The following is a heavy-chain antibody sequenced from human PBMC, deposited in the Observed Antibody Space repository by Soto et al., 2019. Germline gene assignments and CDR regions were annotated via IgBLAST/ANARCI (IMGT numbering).Heavy chain of an antibody. V-gene: IGHV1-2*04. CDR2: ISTNSGGT. D-gene: IGHD2-8*01. CDR3: ARAWYDTVLLVVPVYWFDP. CDR1: GYTFTGYY. J-gene: IGHJ5*02. Sequence: ASVKVSCKASGYTFTGYYMHWVRQAPGQGLEWMGWISTNSGGTNYAQNFQGWVTLTRDASISTAFMELSSLRSDDTAVYYCARAWYDTVLLVVPVYWFDPWGQGTQVTLSS.